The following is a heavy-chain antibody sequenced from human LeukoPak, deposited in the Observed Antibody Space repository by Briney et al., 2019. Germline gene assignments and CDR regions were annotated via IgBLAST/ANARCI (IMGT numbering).Heavy chain of an antibody. Sequence: GGSLRLSCAASGFIFNNYWMQWVRQAPGKGLEWVANINYGGNENYHVDSVKGRFSISRDNVRNSLYLQMNSLRAEDTAVHYCTRGDPDKWGQGTLVIVSS. CDR3: TRGDPDK. CDR1: GFIFNNYW. D-gene: IGHD2-21*02. J-gene: IGHJ4*02. V-gene: IGHV3-7*03. CDR2: INYGGNEN.